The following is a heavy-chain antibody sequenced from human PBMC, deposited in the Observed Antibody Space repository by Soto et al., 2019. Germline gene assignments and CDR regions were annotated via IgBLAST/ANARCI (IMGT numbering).Heavy chain of an antibody. CDR3: SRGSRTVFHYYYYYMDV. Sequence: GGSLRLSCAASGFTFSDYYMSWIRQAPGKGLEWVSYISSSGSTIYYADSVKGRFTISRDNAKNSLYLQMNSLRAEDTAAYYCSRGSRTVFHYYYYYMDVWGKGTTVTVSS. D-gene: IGHD4-17*01. J-gene: IGHJ6*03. CDR2: ISSSGSTI. CDR1: GFTFSDYY. V-gene: IGHV3-11*01.